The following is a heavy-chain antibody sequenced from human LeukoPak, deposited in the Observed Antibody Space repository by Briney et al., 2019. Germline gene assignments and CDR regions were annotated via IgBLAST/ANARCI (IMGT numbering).Heavy chain of an antibody. J-gene: IGHJ4*02. CDR3: ARFLVAVTDFFFAS. V-gene: IGHV3-53*01. Sequence: GGSPRLSCVASGDTGSAHYMAWLRQAPGKGLEWVALIYNSAATNYAESARGRFTISRDNSDNTLYLQMSDLRAEDTAVYYCARFLVAVTDFFFASWGQGTLVTVSS. CDR1: GDTGSAHY. CDR2: IYNSAAT. D-gene: IGHD6-19*01.